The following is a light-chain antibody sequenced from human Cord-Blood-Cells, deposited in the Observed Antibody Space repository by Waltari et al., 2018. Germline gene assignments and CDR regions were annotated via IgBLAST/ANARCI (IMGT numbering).Light chain of an antibody. J-gene: IGKJ2*01. CDR1: QSISSY. V-gene: IGKV1-39*01. CDR2: AAS. CDR3: QQSYSTPYT. Sequence: DIQMTQSPSSLSASVGDRVTITCRASQSISSYLNWDQQKPGKAPQLLIYAASSLQSGVPSRLSGSGSGTDFTLTISSLQPEDFATYYCQQSYSTPYTFGQGTKLEIK.